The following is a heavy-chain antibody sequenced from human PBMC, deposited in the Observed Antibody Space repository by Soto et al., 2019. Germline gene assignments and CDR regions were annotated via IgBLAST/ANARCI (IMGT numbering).Heavy chain of an antibody. D-gene: IGHD3-22*01. CDR3: ARDEAGGYYRRFDY. CDR2: ISYDGSNK. J-gene: IGHJ4*02. CDR1: GFTFTTYA. V-gene: IGHV3-30-3*01. Sequence: QVQLVESGGGVVQPGRSLRLSCAASGFTFTTYAMHWVRQAPGKGLEWVAVISYDGSNKYYADSVKGRFTISSDNSKNTLHLQMNSLRPEDTAVYYCARDEAGGYYRRFDYWGQGTLATVSS.